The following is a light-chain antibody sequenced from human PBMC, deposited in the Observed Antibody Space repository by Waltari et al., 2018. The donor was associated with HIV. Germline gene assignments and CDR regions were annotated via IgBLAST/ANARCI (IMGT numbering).Light chain of an antibody. CDR3: QSTDSSGTRI. CDR2: KEK. Sequence: SSELTQPPSVSVSPGQTARIPCSGDALPKQYTSWYQQKPGQAPVLVIYKEKERPSGIPERFSGSTSGTTVTLTISGLQAEDEADYYCQSTDSSGTRIFGGGTKLTVL. CDR1: ALPKQY. V-gene: IGLV3-25*03. J-gene: IGLJ2*01.